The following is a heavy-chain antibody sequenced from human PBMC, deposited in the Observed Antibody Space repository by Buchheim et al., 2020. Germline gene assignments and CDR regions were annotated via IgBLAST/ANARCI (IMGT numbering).Heavy chain of an antibody. V-gene: IGHV3-48*04. CDR3: ARGNSGNYVDY. J-gene: IGHJ4*02. D-gene: IGHD1-26*01. CDR2: ISCGSSII. Sequence: EVQLVESGGGLVQPGGSLRLSCAASGFTFNTYSMHWVRQAPGKGLEWVSYISCGSSIIYYADSVKGRFTISRDNAKNSLYLQMSSLRAEDTAVYYCARGNSGNYVDYWGQGTL. CDR1: GFTFNTYS.